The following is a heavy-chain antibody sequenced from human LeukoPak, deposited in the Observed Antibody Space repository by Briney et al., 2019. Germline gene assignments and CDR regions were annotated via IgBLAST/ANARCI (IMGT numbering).Heavy chain of an antibody. CDR3: ARSSAYCGGDCYFDY. CDR2: IYSGGST. V-gene: IGHV3-66*01. Sequence: GGSLRLSCAASGFTFSSYTMNWVRQAPGKGLEWVSVIYSGGSTYYADSVKGRFTISRDNSKNTLYLQMNSLRAEDTAVYYCARSSAYCGGDCYFDYWGQGTLVTVSS. J-gene: IGHJ4*02. CDR1: GFTFSSYT. D-gene: IGHD2-21*02.